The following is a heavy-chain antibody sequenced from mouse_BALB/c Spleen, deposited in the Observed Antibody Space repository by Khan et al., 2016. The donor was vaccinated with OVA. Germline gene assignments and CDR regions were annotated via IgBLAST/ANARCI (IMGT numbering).Heavy chain of an antibody. CDR2: ISSDGDYT. D-gene: IGHD4-1*01. V-gene: IGHV5-6*01. CDR3: ASHLTGSFAY. Sequence: EVELVESGGDLVKPGGSLKLSCAASGFTFSSYSMSWVRQTPDKRLEWVATISSDGDYTYFPDSVKGRFTISRDNAKNTLDLQVSSLKSEDTALYYCASHLTGSFAYWGQGTLVTVSA. CDR1: GFTFSSYS. J-gene: IGHJ3*01.